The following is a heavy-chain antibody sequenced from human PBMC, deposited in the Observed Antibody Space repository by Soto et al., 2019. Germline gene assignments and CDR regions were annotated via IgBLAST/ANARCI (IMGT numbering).Heavy chain of an antibody. V-gene: IGHV1-18*01. J-gene: IGHJ4*02. CDR2: ISAYNGNT. Sequence: QVQLVQSGAEVKKPGASVKVSCKASGYTFTSYGIRWVRQAPGQGLEWMGWISAYNGNTNYAQKLQGRVTMTTDTSTSTAHMEKSSLKSDDTAVYYCESVGGYCSGGSCLVGGYFDYWGQGTLVTVSS. CDR1: GYTFTSYG. D-gene: IGHD2-15*01. CDR3: ESVGGYCSGGSCLVGGYFDY.